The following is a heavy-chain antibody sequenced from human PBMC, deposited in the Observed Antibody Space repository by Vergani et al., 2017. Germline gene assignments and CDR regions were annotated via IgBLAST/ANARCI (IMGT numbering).Heavy chain of an antibody. D-gene: IGHD1-26*01. V-gene: IGHV3-30*02. J-gene: IGHJ4*02. CDR1: GFTFSSYG. Sequence: QVQLVESGGGVVQPGGSLRLSCAASGFTFSSYGMHWVRQAPGKGLEWVAFIRYDGSNKYYADSVKGRFTISRDNSKNTPYLQMNSLRAEDTAVYYCAKIVGAHSVRDYWGQGTLVTVSS. CDR3: AKIVGAHSVRDY. CDR2: IRYDGSNK.